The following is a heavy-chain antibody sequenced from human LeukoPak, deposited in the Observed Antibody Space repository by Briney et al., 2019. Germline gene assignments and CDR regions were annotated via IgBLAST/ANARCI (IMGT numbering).Heavy chain of an antibody. CDR3: ARDMGDYYYYYMDV. CDR2: ISSSGSTI. D-gene: IGHD3-16*01. V-gene: IGHV3-48*03. Sequence: GGSLRLSCAASGFTFSSYEMNWVRQAPGKGLEWFSYISSSGSTIYYADSVKGRFTISRDNAKNSLYLQMNSLRAEDTAVYYCARDMGDYYYYYMDVWGKGTTVTVSS. CDR1: GFTFSSYE. J-gene: IGHJ6*03.